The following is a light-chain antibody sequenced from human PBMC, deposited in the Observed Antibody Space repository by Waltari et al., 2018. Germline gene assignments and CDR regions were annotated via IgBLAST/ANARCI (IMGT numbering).Light chain of an antibody. V-gene: IGKV2-28*01. CDR1: QGLLRSNGNHY. Sequence: DIVMTQSPLSLSVTLGEPASISCRSSQGLLRSNGNHYLDWYLQKPGQSPQPLIYLASNRASGVPDRCSGSGSGTDFTLKISRVEAEDVGIYYCMQAQENPLTFGGGTKVEIK. CDR3: MQAQENPLT. J-gene: IGKJ4*01. CDR2: LAS.